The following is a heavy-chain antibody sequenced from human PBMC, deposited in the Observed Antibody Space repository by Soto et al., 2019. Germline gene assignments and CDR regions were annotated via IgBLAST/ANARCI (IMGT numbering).Heavy chain of an antibody. J-gene: IGHJ3*02. D-gene: IGHD6-6*01. CDR3: TTARVAVSLGAFDI. V-gene: IGHV3-15*01. CDR2: IKSKTDGGTT. CDR1: GFTFSNAW. Sequence: VGSLRLSCAASGFTFSNAWMSWVRQAPGKGLEWVGRIKSKTDGGTTDYAAPVKGRFTISRDDSKNTLYLQMNSLKTEDTAVYYCTTARVAVSLGAFDIWGQGTMVTVSS.